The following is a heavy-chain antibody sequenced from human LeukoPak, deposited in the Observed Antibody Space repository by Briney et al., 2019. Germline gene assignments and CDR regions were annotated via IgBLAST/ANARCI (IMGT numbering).Heavy chain of an antibody. Sequence: PGGSLRLSCAVSGITFSDYYMSWIRQAPGKGPEWLSYISSSGDTIYYADSVKGQGRFTISRDNAKNSLYLQINSLRAEDTAVYFCARNHPSRNDGWPLFDHWGRGTLVTVSS. CDR1: GITFSDYY. CDR3: ARNHPSRNDGWPLFDH. V-gene: IGHV3-11*01. J-gene: IGHJ4*02. CDR2: ISSSGDTI. D-gene: IGHD1-1*01.